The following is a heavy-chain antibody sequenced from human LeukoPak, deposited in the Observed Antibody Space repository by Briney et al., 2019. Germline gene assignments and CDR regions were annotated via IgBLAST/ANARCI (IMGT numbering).Heavy chain of an antibody. CDR3: ASTPYYYDTNVQPPPHY. CDR1: GYSISSGYY. V-gene: IGHV4-38-2*02. CDR2: IYHSGNT. D-gene: IGHD3-22*01. J-gene: IGHJ4*02. Sequence: SETLSLTCTVSGYSISSGYYWCWSRPPPGKGLEWIGSIYHSGNTYYNPSLKRRVTISVDTSKNQFSLNLSSVTAADTAVYYCASTPYYYDTNVQPPPHYWGQGTLVTVSS.